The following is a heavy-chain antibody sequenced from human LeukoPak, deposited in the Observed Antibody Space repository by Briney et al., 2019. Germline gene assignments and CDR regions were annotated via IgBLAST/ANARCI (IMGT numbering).Heavy chain of an antibody. J-gene: IGHJ4*02. Sequence: PGGSLRLSCAASGLTFSSYAMSWVRQAPGKGLEWVSAISGSGGSTYYADSVKGRFTISRDNSKNTLYLQMNSLRAEDTAVYYCAKDSGSIAAAAAQKGGQGTLVTVSS. D-gene: IGHD6-13*01. CDR2: ISGSGGST. V-gene: IGHV3-23*01. CDR3: AKDSGSIAAAAAQK. CDR1: GLTFSSYA.